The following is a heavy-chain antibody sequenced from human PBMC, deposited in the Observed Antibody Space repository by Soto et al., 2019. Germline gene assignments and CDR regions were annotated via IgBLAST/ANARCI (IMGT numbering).Heavy chain of an antibody. CDR2: ISYDGSFR. V-gene: IGHV3-30*18. Sequence: GGSLRLSCAASGFTFSSYGMHWVRQAPGKGLEWVAVISYDGSFRYYAVSVKGRFTISRDNSKNTLYLQMNSLRAEDTALYYCAKNYYDGSGYSAFDIWGQGTMVTV. J-gene: IGHJ3*02. CDR1: GFTFSSYG. D-gene: IGHD3-22*01. CDR3: AKNYYDGSGYSAFDI.